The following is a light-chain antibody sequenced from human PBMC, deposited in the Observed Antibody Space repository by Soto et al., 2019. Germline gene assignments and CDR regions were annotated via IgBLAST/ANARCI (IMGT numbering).Light chain of an antibody. J-gene: IGKJ1*01. Sequence: EIVLTQSPGTLSLSPGERATLSCRASQSVSSSYLAWDRQKPGQAPRLLIYGASSRATGIPDRFSGSGSGTDFTLTISRLEPADFAVYYCQQYGSSPTFGQGTKVEIK. V-gene: IGKV3-20*01. CDR2: GAS. CDR3: QQYGSSPT. CDR1: QSVSSSY.